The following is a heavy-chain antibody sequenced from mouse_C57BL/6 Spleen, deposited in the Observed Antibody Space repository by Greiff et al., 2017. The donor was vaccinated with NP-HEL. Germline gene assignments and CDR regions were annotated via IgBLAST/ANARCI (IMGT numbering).Heavy chain of an antibody. CDR3: ASGAYYSNYVWYFDV. V-gene: IGHV1-64*01. J-gene: IGHJ1*03. Sequence: VQLQQSGAELVKPGASVKLSCKASGYTFTSYWMHWVKQRPGQGLEWIGMIHPNSGSTNYNEKFKSKATLTVDKSSSTAYMQLSSLTSEDSAVYCCASGAYYSNYVWYFDVWGTGTTVTVSS. CDR1: GYTFTSYW. CDR2: IHPNSGST. D-gene: IGHD2-5*01.